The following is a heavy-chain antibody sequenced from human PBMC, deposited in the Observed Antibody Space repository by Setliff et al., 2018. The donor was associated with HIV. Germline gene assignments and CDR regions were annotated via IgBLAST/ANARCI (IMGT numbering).Heavy chain of an antibody. Sequence: GESLRLSCAASGFTFSNFWMHWVRQAPGKGLEWVASISPDGNRNHCVGSVKGRFTASRDNAKRSLYLQMNSLRAEDTAVYYCARVLLRTNAVYGVVSNRFDPWGQGTLVTVSS. V-gene: IGHV3-7*03. J-gene: IGHJ5*02. CDR1: GFTFSNFW. CDR2: ISPDGNRN. CDR3: ARVLLRTNAVYGVVSNRFDP. D-gene: IGHD2-8*01.